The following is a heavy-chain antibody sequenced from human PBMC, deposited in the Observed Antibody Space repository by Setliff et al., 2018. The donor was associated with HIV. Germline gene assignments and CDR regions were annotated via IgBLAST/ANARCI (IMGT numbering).Heavy chain of an antibody. Sequence: SETLSLTCTVSGASSSSHYWSWIRQPPGKAPEWIGYVYNSGTTNYNPSLKSRVTMSIDTSKNQFSLKLSSVTAADTAVYYCARDNSYYYGSGSHYWYGMDVWGQGTTVTVSS. D-gene: IGHD3-10*01. J-gene: IGHJ6*01. V-gene: IGHV4-4*08. CDR2: VYNSGTT. CDR1: GASSSSHY. CDR3: ARDNSYYYGSGSHYWYGMDV.